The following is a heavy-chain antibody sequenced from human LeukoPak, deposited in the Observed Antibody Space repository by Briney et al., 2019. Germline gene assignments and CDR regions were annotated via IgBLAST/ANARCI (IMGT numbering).Heavy chain of an antibody. D-gene: IGHD6-19*01. J-gene: IGHJ4*02. CDR3: ARDRREVAGYDY. Sequence: SETLSLTCTVSGGSISSGGYYWSWIRQHPGKGLEWIGYIYYSGSTNYNPSLKSRVTISVDTSKNQFSLKLSSVTAADTAVYYCARDRREVAGYDYWGQGTLVTVSS. V-gene: IGHV4-61*08. CDR2: IYYSGST. CDR1: GGSISSGGYY.